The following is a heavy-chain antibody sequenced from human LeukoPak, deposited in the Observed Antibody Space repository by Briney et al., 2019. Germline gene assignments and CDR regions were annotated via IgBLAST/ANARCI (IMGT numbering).Heavy chain of an antibody. Sequence: SETLSLTCAVYGGSFSGYYWSWIRQPPGRGLEWIGEINHSGSTNYNPSLKSRVTISVDTSKNQFSLKLSSVTAADTAVYYCASNVGPPAFDYWGQGTLVTVSS. CDR3: ASNVGPPAFDY. CDR1: GGSFSGYY. J-gene: IGHJ4*02. CDR2: INHSGST. V-gene: IGHV4-34*01.